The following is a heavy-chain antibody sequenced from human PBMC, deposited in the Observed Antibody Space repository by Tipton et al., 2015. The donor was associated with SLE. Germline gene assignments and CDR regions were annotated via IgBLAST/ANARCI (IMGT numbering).Heavy chain of an antibody. D-gene: IGHD4-17*01. CDR1: GGSFSGYY. Sequence: TLSLTCAVYGGSFSGYYWSWIRQSPGKGLEWIGEINHSGNTNYNPSLKSRVTISVDTSKNQLSLKLSSVTAADTAVYYCAADYGDYADPLGYWGQGTLVTVSS. J-gene: IGHJ4*02. V-gene: IGHV4-34*01. CDR3: AADYGDYADPLGY. CDR2: INHSGNT.